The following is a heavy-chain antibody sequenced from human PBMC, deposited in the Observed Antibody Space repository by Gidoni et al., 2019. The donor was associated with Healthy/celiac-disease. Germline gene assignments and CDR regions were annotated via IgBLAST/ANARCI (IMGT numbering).Heavy chain of an antibody. Sequence: QVQLVQSGAEVKKPGSSVKVSCKASGGTFSSYSISWVRQAPGQGLEWMGGIIPIFGTANYAQKFQGRVTITADESTSTAYMELSSLRSEDTAVYYCARDRYSYGTSLFAFDYWGQGTLVTVSS. D-gene: IGHD5-18*01. V-gene: IGHV1-69*01. CDR1: GGTFSSYS. J-gene: IGHJ4*02. CDR2: IIPIFGTA. CDR3: ARDRYSYGTSLFAFDY.